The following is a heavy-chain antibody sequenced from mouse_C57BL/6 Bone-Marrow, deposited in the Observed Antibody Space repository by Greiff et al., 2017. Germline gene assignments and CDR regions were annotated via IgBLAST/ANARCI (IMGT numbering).Heavy chain of an antibody. D-gene: IGHD1-1*01. CDR1: GYTFTDYE. J-gene: IGHJ3*01. CDR3: TRPYGSSPAWFAY. CDR2: IDPETGGT. V-gene: IGHV1-15*01. Sequence: VQLQQSGAELVRPGASVTLSCKASGYTFTDYEMHWVKQTPVHGLEWIGAIDPETGGTAYNQKFKGKAILTADKSSSTAYMELRSLTSENSAVYYCTRPYGSSPAWFAYWGPGTLVTVSA.